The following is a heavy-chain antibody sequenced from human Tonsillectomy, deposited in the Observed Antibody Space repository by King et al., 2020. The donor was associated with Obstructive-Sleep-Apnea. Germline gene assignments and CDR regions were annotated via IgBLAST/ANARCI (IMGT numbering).Heavy chain of an antibody. CDR2: IYHTGST. Sequence: QLQESGPGLVKPSGTLSLTCAVSGGSISSSNWWNWVRQPPGKGLEWIGEIYHTGSTNYNPSHKSRVTISVDKSKNQFSLMLYSVTAADTAVYYCASPTGGYYYGMDVWGQGTTVTVSS. D-gene: IGHD4-11*01. J-gene: IGHJ6*02. CDR1: GGSISSSNW. V-gene: IGHV4-4*02. CDR3: ASPTGGYYYGMDV.